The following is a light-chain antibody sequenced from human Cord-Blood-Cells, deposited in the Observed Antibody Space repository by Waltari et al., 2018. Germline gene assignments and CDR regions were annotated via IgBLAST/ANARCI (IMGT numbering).Light chain of an antibody. CDR2: RDS. CDR3: QVWDSSTAWV. J-gene: IGLJ3*02. CDR1: NIVSKN. V-gene: IGLV3-9*01. Sequence: SYELTQPLSFSVALGQTARITRRGNNIVSKNVHWYQQKPGQAPGLVIYRDSNRPSGIPERFSGSNSGNTATLTISRAQAGDEADYYCQVWDSSTAWVFGGGTKLTVL.